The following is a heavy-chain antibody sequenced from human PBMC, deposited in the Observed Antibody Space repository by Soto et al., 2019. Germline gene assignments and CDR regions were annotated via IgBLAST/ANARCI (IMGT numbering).Heavy chain of an antibody. D-gene: IGHD3-22*01. CDR3: ARAGGDYYDSSGYYYYYYGMDV. V-gene: IGHV3-33*01. Sequence: QVQLVESGGGVVQPGRSLRLSCAASGFTFSSYGMHWVRQAPGKGLEWVAVIWYDGSNKYYADSVKGRFTISRDNSKNTRYLQMNSLRGEDTAVYYCARAGGDYYDSSGYYYYYYGMDVWGQGTTVTVSS. J-gene: IGHJ6*02. CDR1: GFTFSSYG. CDR2: IWYDGSNK.